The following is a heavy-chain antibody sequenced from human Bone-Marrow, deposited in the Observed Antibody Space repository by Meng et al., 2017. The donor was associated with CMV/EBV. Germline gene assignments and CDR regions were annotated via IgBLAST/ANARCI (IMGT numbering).Heavy chain of an antibody. D-gene: IGHD1-26*01. CDR2: IIPILDIK. CDR1: GGSFNTYT. Sequence: SVKVSCKASGGSFNTYTVNWVRQAPGQGLEWMGGIIPILDIKSYAQKFQDKVTITADRSTNTAHMEVFRLRSEDTAVYFCAILGATGGPRRTAYKTYSYGMDVWGQGTTVTVSS. J-gene: IGHJ6*02. V-gene: IGHV1-69*10. CDR3: AILGATGGPRRTAYKTYSYGMDV.